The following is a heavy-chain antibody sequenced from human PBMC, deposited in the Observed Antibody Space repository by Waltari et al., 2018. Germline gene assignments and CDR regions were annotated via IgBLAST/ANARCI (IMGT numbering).Heavy chain of an antibody. CDR3: ARRGYYYYYMDV. J-gene: IGHJ6*03. CDR2: IYCGGST. Sequence: EVQLVETGGGLIQPGGSLRRSCAATGFPVSSHYMTWVRQAPGKGLEWVSVIYCGGSTYYADSVKGRFTISRDNSKTTLYLQMNSLRAEDTAVYYCARRGYYYYYMDVWGKGTTVTVSS. D-gene: IGHD3-10*01. CDR1: GFPVSSHY. V-gene: IGHV3-53*02.